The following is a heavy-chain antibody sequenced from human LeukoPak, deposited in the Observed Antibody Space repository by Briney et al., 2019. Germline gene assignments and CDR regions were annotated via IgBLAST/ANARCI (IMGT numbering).Heavy chain of an antibody. Sequence: PGGSLRLSCAASGFTFSYYWMSWVRQAPGKGLEWVANIKPDGSEKKYVDSVKGRFTISRDNSKNSLSLQMNSLTAEDTAIYYCAIATTGRGAFGSWGQGTLVSVSS. CDR1: GFTFSYYW. V-gene: IGHV3-7*01. CDR2: IKPDGSEK. D-gene: IGHD1-1*01. J-gene: IGHJ4*02. CDR3: AIATTGRGAFGS.